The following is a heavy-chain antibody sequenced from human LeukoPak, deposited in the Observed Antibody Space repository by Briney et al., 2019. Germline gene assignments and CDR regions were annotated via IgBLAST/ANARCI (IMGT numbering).Heavy chain of an antibody. D-gene: IGHD3-22*01. J-gene: IGHJ6*03. CDR1: GGTFSSYA. V-gene: IGHV1-69*01. Sequence: GSSVKVSCKASGGTFSSYAISWVRQAPGQGLEWMGGIIPIFGTANYAQKFQGRVTITADESTSTAYMELSSLRSEDTAVYYCARGNRNVDYYDSSGYYYYYYYYYMDVWGKGTTVTISS. CDR3: ARGNRNVDYYDSSGYYYYYYYYYMDV. CDR2: IIPIFGTA.